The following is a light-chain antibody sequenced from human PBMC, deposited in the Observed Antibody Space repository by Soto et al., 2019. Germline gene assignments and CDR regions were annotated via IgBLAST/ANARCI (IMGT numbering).Light chain of an antibody. CDR3: QQYNSYSGYT. V-gene: IGKV1-5*01. J-gene: IGKJ2*01. CDR2: DAS. CDR1: RGISRG. Sequence: DIQMTQSPSTLSASVGDKFTITCGPIRGISRGLAWYQQKPGKAPKVLIYDASNLESGVPSSFSGSGSGTEFTLTISSLQPDDFATYYCQQYNSYSGYTFGQGTKLEIK.